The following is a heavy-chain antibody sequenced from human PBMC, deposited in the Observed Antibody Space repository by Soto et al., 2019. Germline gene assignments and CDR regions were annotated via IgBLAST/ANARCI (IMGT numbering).Heavy chain of an antibody. CDR2: TYYSGST. Sequence: SETLSLTCTVSGGSISSGAYYWSWIRQHPGKGLEWIGYTYYSGSTYYNPSLKSRVTISVDTSKNQFSLKLSSVTAADTAVYYCARTLYSYGPRFDYWGQGTLVTVSS. CDR1: GGSISSGAYY. D-gene: IGHD5-18*01. CDR3: ARTLYSYGPRFDY. V-gene: IGHV4-31*03. J-gene: IGHJ4*02.